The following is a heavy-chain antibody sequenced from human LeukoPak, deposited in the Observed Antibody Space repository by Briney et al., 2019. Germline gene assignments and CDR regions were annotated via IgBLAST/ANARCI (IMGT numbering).Heavy chain of an antibody. Sequence: SETLSLTCAVSDGSISTFYWSWIRQPPGKGLEWIGYIHYSGNTNYNPSLRSRVIISIDTPENQFSLNLNSVTAADTAVYFCARGSGPSDTSDWLDPWGQGMLVTVSS. D-gene: IGHD5-18*01. CDR3: ARGSGPSDTSDWLDP. CDR2: IHYSGNT. J-gene: IGHJ5*02. V-gene: IGHV4-59*01. CDR1: DGSISTFY.